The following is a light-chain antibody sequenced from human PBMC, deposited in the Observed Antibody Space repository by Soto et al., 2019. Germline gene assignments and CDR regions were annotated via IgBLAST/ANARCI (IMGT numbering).Light chain of an antibody. V-gene: IGLV7-46*01. CDR1: TGAVTSNHH. Sequence: QAVVTQEPSLTVSPGGTVTPTCGSSTGAVTSNHHPYWFQQKAGQAPRTLIYDTSNKHSWTPARFSGSLLGDKAALTLSGAQPEDEAQYYCLLSYNAARVFGGGTKLTVL. CDR2: DTS. CDR3: LLSYNAARV. J-gene: IGLJ2*01.